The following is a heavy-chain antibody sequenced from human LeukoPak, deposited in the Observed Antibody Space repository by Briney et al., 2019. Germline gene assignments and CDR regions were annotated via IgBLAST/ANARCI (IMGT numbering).Heavy chain of an antibody. CDR3: ARDPTVTTPY. CDR1: GFTFSSYS. CDR2: ISSSSSYI. D-gene: IGHD4-11*01. Sequence: GGSLSLSCAASGFTFSSYSMNWVRQAPGKGLEWVSSISSSSSYIYYADSVRGRFTISRDNAKNSLYLQMNSLRAEDTAVYYCARDPTVTTPYWGQGTLVTVSS. V-gene: IGHV3-21*01. J-gene: IGHJ4*02.